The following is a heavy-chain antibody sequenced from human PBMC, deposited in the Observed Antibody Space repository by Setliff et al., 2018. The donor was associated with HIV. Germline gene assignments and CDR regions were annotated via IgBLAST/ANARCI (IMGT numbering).Heavy chain of an antibody. CDR1: GYTFTSYA. V-gene: IGHV1-46*01. D-gene: IGHD6-19*01. Sequence: ASVKVSCKTSGYTFTSYAVHWVRQATGQGLEWMGILNPSEGTTSFAQKFQGRVTMTRDTSTSTVYMDLSSLRADDTAVYYCVRGYRSAWNSWFDAWGQGTRVTVSS. J-gene: IGHJ5*02. CDR3: VRGYRSAWNSWFDA. CDR2: LNPSEGTT.